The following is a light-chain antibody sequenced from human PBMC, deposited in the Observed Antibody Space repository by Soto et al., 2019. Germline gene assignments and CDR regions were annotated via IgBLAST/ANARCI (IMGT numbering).Light chain of an antibody. CDR3: QQSYSIPTFS. V-gene: IGKV1-39*01. Sequence: DIQMTQSPSSLSASVGDRVTITCRAGQTISNYLNWYQHKPGKAPKLLIYAASNLDRGVPARFSGGGSFRDLGLTMSGLQPEDFASYFCQQSYSIPTFSLGQGAKVDIK. J-gene: IGKJ2*03. CDR1: QTISNY. CDR2: AAS.